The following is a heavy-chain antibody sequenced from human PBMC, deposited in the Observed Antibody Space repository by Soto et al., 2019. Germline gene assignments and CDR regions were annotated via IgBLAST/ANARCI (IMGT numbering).Heavy chain of an antibody. CDR3: ARGRQNRYYYYYSGTDV. CDR1: GGSFSGYY. J-gene: IGHJ6*02. D-gene: IGHD6-6*01. Sequence: QVQLQPWGAGLLKPSETLSLTCAVYGGSFSGYYWSWIRQPPGKGLEWIGEINHSGSTNYNPSLKSRGTTSVDTSRIQFSLNLSSVTAADTTVYYCARGRQNRYYYYYSGTDVWGQGTTVTVSS. V-gene: IGHV4-34*01. CDR2: INHSGST.